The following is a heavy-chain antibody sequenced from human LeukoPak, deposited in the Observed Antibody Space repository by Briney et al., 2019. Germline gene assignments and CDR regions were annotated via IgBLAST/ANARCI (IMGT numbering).Heavy chain of an antibody. CDR1: GFTFSSYA. CDR3: AKERDSSGSIRFGLDAFDI. J-gene: IGHJ3*02. Sequence: TGGSLRLSCAASGFTFSSYAMSWVRQAPGKGLEWVSTISGTGGRTYNADSVKGRFTISRDNSKNTLYLQVISLRAEDTAVYYCAKERDSSGSIRFGLDAFDIWGQGTMVTVSS. V-gene: IGHV3-23*01. CDR2: ISGTGGRT. D-gene: IGHD3-22*01.